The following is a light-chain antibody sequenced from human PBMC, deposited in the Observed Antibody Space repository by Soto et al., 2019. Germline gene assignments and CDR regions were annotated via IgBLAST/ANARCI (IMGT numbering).Light chain of an antibody. CDR2: GAS. V-gene: IGKV3-20*01. CDR1: QSASSY. Sequence: EIVLTQSPGTLSLSPGERATLSCRASQSASSYLAWYQQKPGQAPRLLIFGASSRATGIPGRFSGSGSGTEFTLTISGLEPEDFAVYYCHQYNSSPRTFGQGTKVEIK. J-gene: IGKJ1*01. CDR3: HQYNSSPRT.